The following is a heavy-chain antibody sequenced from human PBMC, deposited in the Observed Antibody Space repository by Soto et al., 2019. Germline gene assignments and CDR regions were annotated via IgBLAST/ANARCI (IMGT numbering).Heavy chain of an antibody. CDR3: ARGVGNYYGSGSYYIPYYYYYYGMDV. V-gene: IGHV4-34*01. Sequence: TRSLTCALNRWAFSVYYWRWMCQPDRMGLAWIGEINHSGSTNYNPSLKSRVTISVDTSKNQFSLKLSSVTAADTAVYYCARGVGNYYGSGSYYIPYYYYYYGMDVWGQGTTV. CDR1: RWAFSVYY. CDR2: INHSGST. D-gene: IGHD3-10*01. J-gene: IGHJ6*02.